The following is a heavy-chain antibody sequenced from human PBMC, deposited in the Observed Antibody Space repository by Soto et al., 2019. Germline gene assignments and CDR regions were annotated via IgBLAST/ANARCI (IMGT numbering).Heavy chain of an antibody. J-gene: IGHJ4*02. CDR3: ARDPAYSGVEMAKTDPYYFEY. CDR2: INPSGGST. V-gene: IGHV1-46*01. CDR1: GYTLTSYY. Sequence: ASVKASCKASGYTLTSYYMHWVQQAPGQGLEWMGIINPSGGSTSYAQKFQGRVTMTRDTSTSTVYMELSSLRSEDTAVYYCARDPAYSGVEMAKTDPYYFEYWGQGTLVTVSS. D-gene: IGHD2-15*01.